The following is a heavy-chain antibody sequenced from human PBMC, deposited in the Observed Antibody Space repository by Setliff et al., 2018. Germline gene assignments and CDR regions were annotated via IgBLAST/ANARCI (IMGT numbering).Heavy chain of an antibody. J-gene: IGHJ4*02. CDR3: ASSRTWIPVLDY. Sequence: PGGSLRLSCAASGLTFSSYAMNWVRQAPGKGLEWVSYISNSGGVKYYTDSVKGRFTFSRDNAKSSLYLQMNSLSAEDTAIYYCASSRTWIPVLDYCGQGTLVTVSS. CDR2: ISNSGGVK. CDR1: GLTFSSYA. V-gene: IGHV3-48*03. D-gene: IGHD5-12*01.